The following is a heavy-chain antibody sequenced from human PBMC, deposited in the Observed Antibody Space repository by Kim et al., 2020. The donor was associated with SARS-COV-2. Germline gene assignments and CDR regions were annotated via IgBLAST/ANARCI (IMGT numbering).Heavy chain of an antibody. CDR3: ARAAAAGTVDY. D-gene: IGHD6-13*01. J-gene: IGHJ4*02. CDR2: K. V-gene: IGHV3-7*01. Sequence: KYYVDSVKGRFTISRDNAKNSLYLQMNSLRAEDTAVYYCARAAAAGTVDYWGQGTLVTVSS.